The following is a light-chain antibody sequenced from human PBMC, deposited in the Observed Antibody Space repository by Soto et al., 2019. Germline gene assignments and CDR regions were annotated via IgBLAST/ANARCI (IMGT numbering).Light chain of an antibody. J-gene: IGKJ1*01. Sequence: EIVMTQSPATLSVSPGERATLSCRASQDISTNLAWYQQKPGQAPRLLIYGASTRATGIPARFSGSGSGTEFTLSICSLQSEDFAVYYCQQYDNWLRTFGQGTKVDI. V-gene: IGKV3-15*01. CDR1: QDISTN. CDR2: GAS. CDR3: QQYDNWLRT.